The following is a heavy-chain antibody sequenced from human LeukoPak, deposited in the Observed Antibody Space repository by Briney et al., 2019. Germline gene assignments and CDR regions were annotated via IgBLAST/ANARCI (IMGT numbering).Heavy chain of an antibody. D-gene: IGHD6-13*01. CDR1: GGSISSYY. Sequence: PSETLSLTCTVSGGSISSYYWSWIRQPAGKGLEWIGRIYTSGSTNYNPSLKSRVTMSVDTSKNQFSLKLSSVTAADTAVYYCARDRGQQLVHRFDPWGQGTLVTVSS. V-gene: IGHV4-4*07. CDR2: IYTSGST. CDR3: ARDRGQQLVHRFDP. J-gene: IGHJ5*02.